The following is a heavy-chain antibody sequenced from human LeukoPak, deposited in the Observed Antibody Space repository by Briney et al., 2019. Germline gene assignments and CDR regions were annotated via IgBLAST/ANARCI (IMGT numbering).Heavy chain of an antibody. V-gene: IGHV6-1*01. CDR2: TYYRSQWYN. D-gene: IGHD3-10*01. Sequence: SQTLSLTCGISGDSVSSEMAGWNWIRQSPSRGLEWLGRTYYRSQWYNDYAVSVQSRITIKPDTSKNQFSLQLKSVTPEDSAVYYCASDVLFIWLGEDYYYYMDVWGNGTKVTVSS. CDR3: ASDVLFIWLGEDYYYYMDV. J-gene: IGHJ6*03. CDR1: GDSVSSEMAG.